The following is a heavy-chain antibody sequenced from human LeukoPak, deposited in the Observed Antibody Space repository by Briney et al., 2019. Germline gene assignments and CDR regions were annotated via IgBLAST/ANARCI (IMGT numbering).Heavy chain of an antibody. CDR1: GFTFSNYA. J-gene: IGHJ3*02. CDR3: AKDHGGIAI. Sequence: GGSLRLSCASSGFTFSNYAMHWVRRAPGKGLEWVAVISYDGSNKYYADSVKGRFTISRDNSKNTLYLQMNSLRAEDTAVYYCAKDHGGIAIWGQGTMVTVSS. CDR2: ISYDGSNK. V-gene: IGHV3-30*18. D-gene: IGHD6-13*01.